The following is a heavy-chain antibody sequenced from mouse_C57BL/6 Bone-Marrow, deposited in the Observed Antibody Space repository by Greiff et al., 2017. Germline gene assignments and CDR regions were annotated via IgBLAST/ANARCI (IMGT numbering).Heavy chain of an antibody. V-gene: IGHV1-59*01. Sequence: QVQLQQPGAELVRPGTSVKLSCKASGYTFTSYWMHWVKQRPGQGLEWIGVIDPSDSYTNYNQKFKGKATLTVDTSSSTAYMQLSSLTSEDSAVYYCARYDGSSPYFDYWGQGTTLTVSS. CDR3: ARYDGSSPYFDY. CDR2: IDPSDSYT. D-gene: IGHD1-1*01. CDR1: GYTFTSYW. J-gene: IGHJ2*01.